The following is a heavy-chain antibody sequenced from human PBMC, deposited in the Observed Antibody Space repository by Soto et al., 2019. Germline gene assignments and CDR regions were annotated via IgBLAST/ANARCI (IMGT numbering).Heavy chain of an antibody. Sequence: QITLKESGPTLVKPTQTLTLTCTFSGFSLSTSGVGVGWIRQPPGKALEWLALIYWDDDKRYSPSLKSRLTIPKDTSKNQVVLTMTNMDPVDTATYYCAHSPIDFWSGYYYNWFDPWGQGTLVTVSS. CDR3: AHSPIDFWSGYYYNWFDP. CDR1: GFSLSTSGVG. CDR2: IYWDDDK. J-gene: IGHJ5*02. V-gene: IGHV2-5*02. D-gene: IGHD3-3*01.